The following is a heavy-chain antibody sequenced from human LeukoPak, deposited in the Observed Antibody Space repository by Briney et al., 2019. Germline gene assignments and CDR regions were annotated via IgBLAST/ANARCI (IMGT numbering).Heavy chain of an antibody. CDR1: GHKFTDYY. CDR2: IHPGTGDP. CDR3: ASYAAGYNWLKV. D-gene: IGHD1-1*01. J-gene: IGHJ4*02. Sequence: ASVKVSCKASGHKFTDYYLHWVRQAPGQGLEWMGWIHPGTGDPNYAQKFQGRVTVTRDTSISAVYMELIRLRSDDTAVYYCASYAAGYNWLKVWGQGTLVTVSS. V-gene: IGHV1-2*02.